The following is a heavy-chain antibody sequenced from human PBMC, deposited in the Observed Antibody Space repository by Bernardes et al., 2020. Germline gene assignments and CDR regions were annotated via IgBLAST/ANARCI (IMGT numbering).Heavy chain of an antibody. J-gene: IGHJ5*02. Sequence: ETLSLTCAVSGYSISSGYYWGWIRQPPGKGLEWIGSIYHSGSTYYNPSLKSRVTISVDTSKNQFSLKLSSVTAADTAVYYCARDPGGEIPAATRFDPWGQGTLVTVSS. CDR1: GYSISSGYY. CDR2: IYHSGST. CDR3: ARDPGGEIPAATRFDP. D-gene: IGHD2-2*01. V-gene: IGHV4-38-2*02.